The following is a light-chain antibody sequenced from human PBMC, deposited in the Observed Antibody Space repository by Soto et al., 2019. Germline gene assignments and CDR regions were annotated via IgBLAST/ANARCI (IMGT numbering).Light chain of an antibody. J-gene: IGLJ2*01. CDR1: SSDVGDYNY. CDR2: EVS. CDR3: SSYTSISTVV. Sequence: QPVLTQPASVSGSPGQSITISCTGTSSDVGDYNYVSWYQQHPGKAPKLMIYEVSNRPSGVSNRFSGSKSGNTASLTISGLQAEDEAHYYCSSYTSISTVVFGGGTKVTVL. V-gene: IGLV2-14*01.